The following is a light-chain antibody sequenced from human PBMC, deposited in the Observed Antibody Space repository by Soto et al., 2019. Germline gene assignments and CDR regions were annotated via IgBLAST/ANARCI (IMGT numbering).Light chain of an antibody. CDR1: QSVSSSY. J-gene: IGKJ1*01. Sequence: ENVLTQSPGTLSLPPGEIATLSCRASQSVSSSYLAWYQQKPGQAPRLLIYGACSRATSIPDRFSGSGSGTDFTLIISRLEPEDFAVYYCQRYGSSPRTFGQGTKVEIK. V-gene: IGKV3-20*01. CDR2: GAC. CDR3: QRYGSSPRT.